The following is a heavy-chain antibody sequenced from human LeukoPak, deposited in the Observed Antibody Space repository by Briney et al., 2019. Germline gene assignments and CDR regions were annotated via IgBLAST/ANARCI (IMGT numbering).Heavy chain of an antibody. CDR1: GGTFSSYA. D-gene: IGHD3-22*01. CDR3: ASHYYDSSGPRWFDP. CDR2: IIPIFGTA. V-gene: IGHV1-69*05. Sequence: SVKVSCKASGGTFSSYAISWVRQAPGQGLEWMGRIIPIFGTANYAQKFQARVTITTDESTSTAYMELSSLRSEDTAVYYCASHYYDSSGPRWFDPWGQGTLVTVSS. J-gene: IGHJ5*02.